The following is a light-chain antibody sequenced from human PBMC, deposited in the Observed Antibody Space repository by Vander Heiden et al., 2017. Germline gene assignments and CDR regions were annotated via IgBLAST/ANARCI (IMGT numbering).Light chain of an antibody. CDR2: SNN. J-gene: IGLJ2*01. V-gene: IGLV1-44*01. CDR1: SSNIGSNT. Sequence: SVLTQPPSASGTPGQRVTISCSGSSSNIGSNTVNWYQQLPGTAPKLLIYSNNQRPSGVPDRFSGSKSGTSASLAISGLQSEDEADYYCAAWDDSLIGVVFGGGTKLTGL. CDR3: AAWDDSLIGVV.